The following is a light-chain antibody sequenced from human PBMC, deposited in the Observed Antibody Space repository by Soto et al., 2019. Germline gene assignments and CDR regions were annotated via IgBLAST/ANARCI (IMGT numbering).Light chain of an antibody. CDR2: EGS. CDR1: SSEVGNYNL. Sequence: QSVLTRPPSWPGPPGKSIPTPATEPSSEVGNYNLASWYQQHPGKAPKLMIYEGSKRPSGVSNRFSGSKSGNTASLTISGLQAEDEADYYCCSYAAGSTPYVFGTGTKLTVL. V-gene: IGLV2-23*01. J-gene: IGLJ1*01. CDR3: CSYAAGSTPYV.